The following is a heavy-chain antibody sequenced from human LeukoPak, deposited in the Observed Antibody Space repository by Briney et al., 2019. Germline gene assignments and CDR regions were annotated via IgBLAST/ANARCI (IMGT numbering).Heavy chain of an antibody. J-gene: IGHJ5*02. V-gene: IGHV4-34*01. CDR1: GGSFSGYY. D-gene: IGHD3-3*01. CDR3: ARGLGSASDFADWFDP. CDR2: INHSGST. Sequence: SETLSLTCAVYGGSFSGYYWSWIRQPPGKGLEWIGEINHSGSTNYSPSLKSRVTISVDTSKDQFSLKLSSVTAADTAVYYCARGLGSASDFADWFDPWGQGTLVTVSS.